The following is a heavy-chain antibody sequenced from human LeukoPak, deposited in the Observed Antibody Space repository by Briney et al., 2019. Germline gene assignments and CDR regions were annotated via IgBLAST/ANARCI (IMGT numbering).Heavy chain of an antibody. CDR1: GGSISSGDYF. J-gene: IGHJ4*02. CDR2: IYYSGST. CDR3: AREQQPGGFDY. Sequence: SQTLSLTCTVSGGSISSGDYFWGWIRQHPGKGLEWIGYIYYSGSTYYNPSLKSRVTISVDTSKNQFSLKLSSVTAADTAVYYCAREQQPGGFDYWSQGTLVTVSS. V-gene: IGHV4-31*03. D-gene: IGHD6-13*01.